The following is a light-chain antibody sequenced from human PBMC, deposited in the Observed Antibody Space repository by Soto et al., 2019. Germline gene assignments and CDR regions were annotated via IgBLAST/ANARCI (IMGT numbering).Light chain of an antibody. Sequence: SYELTQPPSVSVSPGQTASITCSGDKLGDKYICWYQQKPGQSPVLVIYQDRKRPSGIPERFSGSNSGNTATLTISGTQAMDEADYYCQAWDSSTVVFGGGTKVTVL. V-gene: IGLV3-1*01. CDR2: QDR. J-gene: IGLJ2*01. CDR1: KLGDKY. CDR3: QAWDSSTVV.